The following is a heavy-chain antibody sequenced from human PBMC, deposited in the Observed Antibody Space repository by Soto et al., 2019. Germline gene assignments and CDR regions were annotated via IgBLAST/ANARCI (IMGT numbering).Heavy chain of an antibody. J-gene: IGHJ5*02. CDR3: AIGRTGSNGYYGA. V-gene: IGHV1-69*02. CDR2: IIPVIGVG. Sequence: QVQLVQSGAEVKKPGSSVKVSCKPSGNTLNTDTITWLRQAPGQGREWMGRIIPVIGVGTYAQKFQDRVTITADKSTTTVYMEVTSLTSEDTATDVWAIGRTGSNGYYGAWGQGTQVTVS. D-gene: IGHD3-22*01. CDR1: GNTLNTDT.